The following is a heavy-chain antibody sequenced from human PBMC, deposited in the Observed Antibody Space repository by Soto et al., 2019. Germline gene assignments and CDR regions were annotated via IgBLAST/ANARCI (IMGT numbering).Heavy chain of an antibody. CDR1: GGSISSSNW. CDR3: ARGRLWLRFVVLWFDP. Sequence: QVQLQESGPGLVKPSGTLSLTCAVSGGSISSSNWWSWVRQPPGKGLEWIGEIYHSGTTNYNPSLKSRVTIAVDKSKNQFTLKLSSVTAADTAVYYCARGRLWLRFVVLWFDPWGQGTLVTVSS. D-gene: IGHD5-18*01. J-gene: IGHJ5*02. CDR2: IYHSGTT. V-gene: IGHV4-4*02.